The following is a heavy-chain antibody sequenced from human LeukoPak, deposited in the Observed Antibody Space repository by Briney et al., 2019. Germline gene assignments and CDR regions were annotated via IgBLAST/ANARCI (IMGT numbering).Heavy chain of an antibody. V-gene: IGHV3-33*06. CDR3: AKTGGMLDY. D-gene: IGHD1-14*01. CDR1: GFTLSSYG. J-gene: IGHJ4*02. Sequence: GRSLRLSCAASGFTLSSYGMHWVRQAPGKGLEWVAVIWYDGSNKYYADSVKGRFTISRDNSKNTLYLQMNSLRAEDTAVYYCAKTGGMLDYWGQGTLVTVSS. CDR2: IWYDGSNK.